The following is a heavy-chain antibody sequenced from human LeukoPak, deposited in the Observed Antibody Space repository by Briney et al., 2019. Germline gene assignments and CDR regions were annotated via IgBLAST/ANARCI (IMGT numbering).Heavy chain of an antibody. V-gene: IGHV4-34*01. J-gene: IGHJ4*02. D-gene: IGHD2-15*01. CDR1: GGSFSGYN. Sequence: PSETLSLTCAVYGGSFSGYNWSWIRQPPGKGLEWIGEINHSGSTNYNPSLKSRVTISVDTSKNQFSLKLSSVTAADTAVYYCARGRGYCSGGSCYGGFDYWGQGTLVTVSS. CDR3: ARGRGYCSGGSCYGGFDY. CDR2: INHSGST.